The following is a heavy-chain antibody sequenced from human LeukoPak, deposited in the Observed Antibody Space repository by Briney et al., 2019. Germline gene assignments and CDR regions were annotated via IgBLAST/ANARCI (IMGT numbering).Heavy chain of an antibody. Sequence: GSSVKVSCKASGGTFSSYAISWVRQAPGQGLEWMGGIIPIFGTANYAQKFQGRVTITADESTGTAYMELSSLRSEDTAVYYCARDGDGSAAGTDWGQGTLVTVSS. D-gene: IGHD6-19*01. V-gene: IGHV1-69*01. CDR1: GGTFSSYA. J-gene: IGHJ4*02. CDR2: IIPIFGTA. CDR3: ARDGDGSAAGTD.